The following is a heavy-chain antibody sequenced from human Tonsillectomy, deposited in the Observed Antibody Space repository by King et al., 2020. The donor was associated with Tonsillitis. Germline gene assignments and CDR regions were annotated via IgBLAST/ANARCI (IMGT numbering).Heavy chain of an antibody. J-gene: IGHJ4*02. V-gene: IGHV3-30-3*01. CDR3: ATPPKYSSRDLDY. D-gene: IGHD6-13*01. Sequence: VQLVESGGGVVQPGRSLRLSCAASGFTFSTYPMHWVRQAPGKGLEWVAVISYDGSNKYYADSVKGRFTISRDNYKNTLYLQMNSLRAEDTAVDYCATPPKYSSRDLDYWGQGTLVTVSS. CDR2: ISYDGSNK. CDR1: GFTFSTYP.